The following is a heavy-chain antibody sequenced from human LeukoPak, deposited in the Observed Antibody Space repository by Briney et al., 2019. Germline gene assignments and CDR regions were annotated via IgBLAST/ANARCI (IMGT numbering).Heavy chain of an antibody. CDR2: IYHSGST. CDR1: GYSISSGYY. J-gene: IGHJ4*02. Sequence: SETLSLTCAVSGYSISSGYYWGWIRQPPGQGLEWIGSIYHSGSTYYNPSLKSRVTISVDTSKNQFSLKLSSVTAADTAVYYCARAYALLDYWGQGTLVTVSS. V-gene: IGHV4-38-2*01. CDR3: ARAYALLDY. D-gene: IGHD2-2*01.